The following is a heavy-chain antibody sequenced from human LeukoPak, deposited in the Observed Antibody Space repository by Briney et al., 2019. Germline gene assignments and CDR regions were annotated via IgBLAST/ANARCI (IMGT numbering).Heavy chain of an antibody. Sequence: GGSLRLSCAASGFTSDDYGMSWVRQAPGKGLEWVSGINWNGGSTGYADSVKGRFTTSRDNAKNSLYLQMNSLRAEDTAVYYCAELGITMIGGVWGKGTTVTISS. CDR1: GFTSDDYG. J-gene: IGHJ6*04. D-gene: IGHD3-10*02. V-gene: IGHV3-20*04. CDR3: AELGITMIGGV. CDR2: INWNGGST.